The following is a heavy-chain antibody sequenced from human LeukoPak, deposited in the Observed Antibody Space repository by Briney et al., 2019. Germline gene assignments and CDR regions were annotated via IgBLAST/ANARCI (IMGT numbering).Heavy chain of an antibody. CDR3: ARVSSTSSYDILNWFDP. CDR1: GFTFSTYW. Sequence: GGSLRLSCAASGFTFSTYWMSWVRQAPGKGLEWVANIKHDRSEMYYVDSVKGRFTISRDNAKNSLYLQMNSLRAEDTAVYYCARVSSTSSYDILNWFDPWGQGTLVTVSS. D-gene: IGHD3-9*01. CDR2: IKHDRSEM. V-gene: IGHV3-7*01. J-gene: IGHJ5*02.